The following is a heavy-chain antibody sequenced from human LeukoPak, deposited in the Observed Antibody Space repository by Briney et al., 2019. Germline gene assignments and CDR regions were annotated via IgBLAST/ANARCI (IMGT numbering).Heavy chain of an antibody. CDR3: ARDSTYYYASGSSGPHYFDY. V-gene: IGHV3-30*01. CDR2: ISYDGGIT. CDR1: GFTFSSYA. D-gene: IGHD3-10*01. Sequence: GRSLRLSCAASGFTFSSYAMHWVRQAPGKGLEWVAVISYDGGITNYAGSVKGRFTISGDNSKNTLYLQLNSLRAEDAAVYYCARDSTYYYASGSSGPHYFDYWGQGTLVTVSS. J-gene: IGHJ4*02.